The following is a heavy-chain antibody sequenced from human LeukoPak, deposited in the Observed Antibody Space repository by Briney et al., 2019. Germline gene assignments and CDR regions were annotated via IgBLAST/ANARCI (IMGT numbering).Heavy chain of an antibody. CDR2: FDPEDGET. J-gene: IGHJ4*02. V-gene: IGHV1-24*01. D-gene: IGHD2-2*01. Sequence: RASVTVSCKVSGYTLTELSMHWVRRAPGKGLEWMGGFDPEDGETIYAQKFQGRVTMTEDTSTDTAYMELSSLRSEDTAVYYCATTTPAAPFDYWGQGTLVTVSS. CDR1: GYTLTELS. CDR3: ATTTPAAPFDY.